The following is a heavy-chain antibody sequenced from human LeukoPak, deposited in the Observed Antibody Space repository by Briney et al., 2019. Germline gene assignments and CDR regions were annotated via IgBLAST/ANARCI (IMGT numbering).Heavy chain of an antibody. CDR1: GYTFTSYY. D-gene: IGHD1-26*01. V-gene: IGHV1-46*01. CDR3: ARGSRYFDY. J-gene: IGHJ4*02. Sequence: ASVRVSCKASGYTFTSYYIHWVRQAPGQGLECMGIINPSGGSTTYAQKFQGRITMTRGMSTSTVYMELSSLRSEDTPMYYCARGSRYFDYWGQGTLVTVSS. CDR2: INPSGGST.